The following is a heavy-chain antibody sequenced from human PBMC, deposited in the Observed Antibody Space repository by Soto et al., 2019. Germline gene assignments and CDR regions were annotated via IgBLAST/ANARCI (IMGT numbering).Heavy chain of an antibody. CDR3: AKDPVRGFSVRLQYNWFDP. CDR2: ISGSGGST. Sequence: PGGSLRLSCAASGFTFSSYAMSWVRQAPGKGLEWVSAISGSGGSTYYADSVKGRFTISRDNSKNTLYLQMNSLRAEDTAVYYCAKDPVRGFSVRLQYNWFDPWGQGTLVTVSS. D-gene: IGHD2-15*01. V-gene: IGHV3-23*01. J-gene: IGHJ5*02. CDR1: GFTFSSYA.